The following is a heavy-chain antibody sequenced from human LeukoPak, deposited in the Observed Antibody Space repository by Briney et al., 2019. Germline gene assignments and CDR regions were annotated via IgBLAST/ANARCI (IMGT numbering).Heavy chain of an antibody. J-gene: IGHJ4*02. Sequence: ASVKVSCKVSGYSFTSSYIHWVRQAPGQGLEWMGMIYPWDGSTSYAQRFQDRVTVTRDTSTSTVHMELSGLRSEDTAVYYCARDQEGFDYWGQGTLVTVSS. CDR2: IYPWDGST. CDR3: ARDQEGFDY. V-gene: IGHV1-46*01. CDR1: GYSFTSSY.